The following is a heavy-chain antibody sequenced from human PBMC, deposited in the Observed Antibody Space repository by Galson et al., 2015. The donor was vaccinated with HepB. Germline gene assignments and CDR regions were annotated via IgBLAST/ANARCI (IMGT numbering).Heavy chain of an antibody. CDR3: ARDRAGVRNPVFDY. CDR1: GITFSTYA. Sequence: LRLSCAASGITFSTYAMSWVRQAPGKGLEWVSVISGSGVSTSYADSVKGRFTISRDNSKNTLFLHMNSLRAEDTAVYFCARDRAGVRNPVFDYWGQGTLVTVSS. J-gene: IGHJ4*02. D-gene: IGHD1-1*01. CDR2: ISGSGVST. V-gene: IGHV3-23*01.